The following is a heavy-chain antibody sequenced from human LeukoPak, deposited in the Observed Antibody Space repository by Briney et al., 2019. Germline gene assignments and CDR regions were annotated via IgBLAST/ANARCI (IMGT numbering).Heavy chain of an antibody. CDR1: GYTFTSYY. V-gene: IGHV1-46*01. D-gene: IGHD6-19*01. CDR3: ARDAEWLVAIDY. CDR2: VNPSGGST. Sequence: ASVKVSCKASGYTFTSYYMHWVRQAPGQGLEWMGIVNPSGGSTSYAQKFQGRVTMTRDTSTGTAYMELRSLRSDDTAVYYCARDAEWLVAIDYWGQGTLVTVSS. J-gene: IGHJ4*02.